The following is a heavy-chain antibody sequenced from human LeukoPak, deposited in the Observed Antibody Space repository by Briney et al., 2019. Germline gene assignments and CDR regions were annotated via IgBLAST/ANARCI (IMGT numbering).Heavy chain of an antibody. D-gene: IGHD3-9*01. Sequence: SETLSLTCTLPGGSLCTYYWSWLRQPPRKGREWVGDIYSSGSTNYKPFLKSRVTISIDTSKNQFPLKLISVTAAPAAVYYCGRLTGLTGSKQYYVDVWGKGTTVTVSS. J-gene: IGHJ6*03. CDR1: GGSLCTYY. CDR3: GRLTGLTGSKQYYVDV. CDR2: IYSSGST. V-gene: IGHV4-4*09.